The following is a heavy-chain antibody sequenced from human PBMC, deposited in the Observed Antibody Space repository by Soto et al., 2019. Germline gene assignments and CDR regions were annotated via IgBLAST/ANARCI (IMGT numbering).Heavy chain of an antibody. D-gene: IGHD3-10*01. CDR2: IYYSGST. J-gene: IGHJ4*02. CDR3: ARFMVRGVIVDY. Sequence: SETLSLTCTVSGFSISSGGYYWSWIRQHPGKGLEWIGYIYYSGSTYYNPSLKSRVTISVDTSKNQFSLKLSSVTAADTAVYYCARFMVRGVIVDYWGQGTLVTVSS. V-gene: IGHV4-31*03. CDR1: GFSISSGGYY.